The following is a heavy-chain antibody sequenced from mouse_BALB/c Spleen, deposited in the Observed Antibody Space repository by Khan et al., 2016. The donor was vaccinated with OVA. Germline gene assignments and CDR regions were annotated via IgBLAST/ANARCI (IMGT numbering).Heavy chain of an antibody. D-gene: IGHD6-1*01. CDR3: AICHGYFDV. CDR2: VNPNNGGT. Sequence: VQLKESGPDLVKPGASVKISCKASGYSFTGYYIHWVKQSHGKSLECIGRVNPNNGGTSSNQKFKGKAILTVDTSSNTAYMELRSLTSEDSAVYSCAICHGYFDVWGAGTTVTVAS. J-gene: IGHJ1*01. CDR1: GYSFTGYY. V-gene: IGHV1-26*01.